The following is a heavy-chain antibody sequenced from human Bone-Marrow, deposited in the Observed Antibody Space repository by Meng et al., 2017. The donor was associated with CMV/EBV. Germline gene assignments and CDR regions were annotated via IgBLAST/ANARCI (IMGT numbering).Heavy chain of an antibody. J-gene: IGHJ6*02. CDR2: ISAYNGNT. V-gene: IGHV1-18*01. D-gene: IGHD3-3*01. CDR3: ARAAENYDFWSGYYYYYYGMDV. Sequence: ASVKVSCKASGYTFTSYGISWVRQAPGQGLEWMGWISAYNGNTNYAQKLQGRVTMTTDTSTSTAYMELRSLRSDDTAVYYCARAAENYDFWSGYYYYYYGMDVWGQGTTVTVPS. CDR1: GYTFTSYG.